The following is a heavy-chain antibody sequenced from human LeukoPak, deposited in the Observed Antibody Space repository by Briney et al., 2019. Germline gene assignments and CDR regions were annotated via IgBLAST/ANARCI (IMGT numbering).Heavy chain of an antibody. J-gene: IGHJ4*02. D-gene: IGHD1-26*01. CDR2: IRVSDGYT. V-gene: IGHV3-23*01. Sequence: PGGSLRLSCAASGFTLDNYAMTWVRQPPGKGLAWVSAIRVSDGYTYYADSVQGRFIVSRDKSKNTVSLQMNSLTGDDTALYYCARVAGSYSIRPFDFWGQGTVVIVSS. CDR3: ARVAGSYSIRPFDF. CDR1: GFTLDNYA.